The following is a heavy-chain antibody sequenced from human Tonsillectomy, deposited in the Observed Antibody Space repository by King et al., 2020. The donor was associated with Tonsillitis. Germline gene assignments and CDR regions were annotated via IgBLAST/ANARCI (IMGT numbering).Heavy chain of an antibody. V-gene: IGHV3-30*04. CDR1: GFTFSNYA. Sequence: VQLVESGGGVVQPGRSLRPSCAASGFTFSNYAMHWVRQAPGKGLEWVAIISYDGSEKYYADSVKGRFTISRDNSKNKMSVQMNSLRAEDTAVYYCARDLMSGDWNDPLGYFDYWGQGTLVTVSS. CDR3: ARDLMSGDWNDPLGYFDY. J-gene: IGHJ4*02. CDR2: ISYDGSEK. D-gene: IGHD1-1*01.